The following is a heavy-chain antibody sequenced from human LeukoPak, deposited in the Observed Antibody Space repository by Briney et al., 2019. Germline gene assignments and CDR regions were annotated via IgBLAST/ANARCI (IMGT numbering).Heavy chain of an antibody. J-gene: IGHJ5*02. CDR2: INPNSGGT. V-gene: IGHV1-2*02. CDR1: GYTFTGYY. D-gene: IGHD5-24*01. CDR3: ARSGPGWDNWFDP. Sequence: ASVKVSCKASGYTFTGYYMHWVRQAPGQGLEWMGWINPNSGGTNYAQRFQGRVTVTRDTSISTAYMELSRLRSDDTAVYFCARSGPGWDNWFDPWGQGTLVTVSS.